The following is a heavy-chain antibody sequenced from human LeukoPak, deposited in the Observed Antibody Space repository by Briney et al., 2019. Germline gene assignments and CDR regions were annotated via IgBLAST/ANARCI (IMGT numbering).Heavy chain of an antibody. J-gene: IGHJ6*03. CDR3: ARHYYYGSGSYLGYYYMDV. V-gene: IGHV5-51*01. Sequence: PGASLKISCKGSGYSFTSYWIGWVRQMPGKGLEWMGIIYPGDSDTRYSPSFQGQVTISADKSISTAYLQWSSLKASDTAMYYCARHYYYGSGSYLGYYYMDVWGKGTTVTVSS. CDR2: IYPGDSDT. CDR1: GYSFTSYW. D-gene: IGHD3-10*01.